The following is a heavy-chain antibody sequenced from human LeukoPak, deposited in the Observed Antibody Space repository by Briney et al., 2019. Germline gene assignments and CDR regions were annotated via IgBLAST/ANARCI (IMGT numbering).Heavy chain of an antibody. D-gene: IGHD3-22*01. J-gene: IGHJ3*02. CDR1: GGSISSSSYY. CDR2: IYYSGST. CDR3: ARGPYSYDSSGAFDI. V-gene: IGHV4-39*01. Sequence: PSETLSLACTVSGGSISSSSYYWGWIRQPPGKGLEWIGSIYYSGSTYYNPSLKSRVTISVDTSKNQFSLKLSSVTAADTAVYFCARGPYSYDSSGAFDIWGQGTMVTVSS.